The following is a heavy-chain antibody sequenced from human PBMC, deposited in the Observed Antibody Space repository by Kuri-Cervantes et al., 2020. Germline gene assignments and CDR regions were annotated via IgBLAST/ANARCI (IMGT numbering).Heavy chain of an antibody. CDR3: ARESWLVARRASDI. V-gene: IGHV1-3*01. J-gene: IGHJ3*02. CDR2: INAGNGNT. Sequence: ASVKVSCKASGYTFTSYAMHWVRQAPGQRLEWMGWINAGNGNTKYSQKFQGRVTITRDTSASTAYMELSSLRSEDTAVYYCARESWLVARRASDIWGQGTMVTVSS. CDR1: GYTFTSYA. D-gene: IGHD3-9*01.